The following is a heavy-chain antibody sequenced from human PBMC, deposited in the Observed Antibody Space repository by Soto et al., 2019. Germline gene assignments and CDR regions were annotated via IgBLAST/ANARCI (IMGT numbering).Heavy chain of an antibody. J-gene: IGHJ4*02. CDR2: ISYDGSNK. Sequence: GASVKVSCKASGGTFSSYAISWVRQAPGQGLEWVAVISYDGSNKYYADSVKGRFTISRDNSKNTLYLQMNSLRAEDTAVYYCAKDQVYYYDSSGSTPVDYFDYWGQGTLVTVSS. V-gene: IGHV3-30*16. CDR1: GGTFSSYA. CDR3: AKDQVYYYDSSGSTPVDYFDY. D-gene: IGHD3-22*01.